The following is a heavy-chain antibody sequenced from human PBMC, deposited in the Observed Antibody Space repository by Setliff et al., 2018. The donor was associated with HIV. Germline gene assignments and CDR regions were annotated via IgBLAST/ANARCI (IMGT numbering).Heavy chain of an antibody. V-gene: IGHV3-23*01. J-gene: IGHJ4*02. CDR3: VKTYRTWSTPEYYFDF. Sequence: PGGSLRLSCAASGFTLSNSAMTWVRQKPGRGLEWVSLIQSGGIIYYADSVKGRFTISRDNSNNILSLQMSSLRAEDTALYYCVKTYRTWSTPEYYFDFWGQGTLVTVSS. CDR2: IQSGGII. D-gene: IGHD4-4*01. CDR1: GFTLSNSA.